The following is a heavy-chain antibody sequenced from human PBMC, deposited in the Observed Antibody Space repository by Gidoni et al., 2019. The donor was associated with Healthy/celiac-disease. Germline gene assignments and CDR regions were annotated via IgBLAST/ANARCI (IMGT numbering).Heavy chain of an antibody. Sequence: EVQLVESGGGLVKPGGSLRLSCAASGFTFSNAWLSWVRQAPGKGLEWVGRIKSKTDGGTTDYAAPVKGRFTISRDDSKNTLYLQMNSLKTEDTAVYYCTTEDCSSTSCYKGFDYWGQGTLVTVSS. CDR1: GFTFSNAW. CDR2: IKSKTDGGTT. J-gene: IGHJ4*02. CDR3: TTEDCSSTSCYKGFDY. V-gene: IGHV3-15*01. D-gene: IGHD2-2*02.